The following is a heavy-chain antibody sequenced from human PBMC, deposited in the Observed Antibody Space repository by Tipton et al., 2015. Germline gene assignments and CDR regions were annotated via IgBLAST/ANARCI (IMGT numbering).Heavy chain of an antibody. CDR2: VYYSGNT. V-gene: IGHV4-59*01. CDR3: ARDYGGIDY. J-gene: IGHJ4*02. CDR1: GGSISSYF. Sequence: TLSLTCTVPGGSISSYFWSWIRQPPGKGLEWIGYVYYSGNTNYNPSLKSRVNISVDTSKNQFSLKLSSVTAADTAVYYCARDYGGIDYWGQGTLVTVSS. D-gene: IGHD4-23*01.